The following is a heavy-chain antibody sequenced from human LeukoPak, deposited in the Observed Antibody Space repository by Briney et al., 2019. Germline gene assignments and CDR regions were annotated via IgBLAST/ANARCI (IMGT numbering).Heavy chain of an antibody. Sequence: PGGSLRLSGAASGFAFSSYAMSWVRQAPGKGLEWVSAISGSGGSTYYADSVKGRFTISRDNSKNTLYLQMNSLRAEDTAVYYCAKGYDFWSGYFDYWGQGTLVTVSS. D-gene: IGHD3-3*01. V-gene: IGHV3-23*01. J-gene: IGHJ4*02. CDR1: GFAFSSYA. CDR2: ISGSGGST. CDR3: AKGYDFWSGYFDY.